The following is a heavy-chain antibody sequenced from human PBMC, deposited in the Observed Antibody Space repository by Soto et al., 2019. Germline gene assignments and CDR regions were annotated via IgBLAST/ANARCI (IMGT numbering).Heavy chain of an antibody. Sequence: QVKLVQSGAKVKKPGSSVKVSCKGSGGTFGNSAISWVRQDPGQGLEWMGGIIPVFGTVNYAQKFEGRVTITADESTSTVFMEMSRLTSEDTAVYYCAKVMAAAGYDSWGQGTLATVSS. D-gene: IGHD3-16*01. J-gene: IGHJ4*02. CDR1: GGTFGNSA. CDR2: IIPVFGTV. V-gene: IGHV1-69*01. CDR3: AKVMAAAGYDS.